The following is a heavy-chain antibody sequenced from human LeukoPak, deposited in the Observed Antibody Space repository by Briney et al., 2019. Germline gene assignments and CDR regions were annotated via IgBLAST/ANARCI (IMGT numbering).Heavy chain of an antibody. Sequence: SETLSLTCTVSGGSISSSSYYWGWIRQPPGKGLEWIGSIYYSGSTYYNPSLKSRVTISVDTSKNQFSLKLSSVTAADTAVYYCARLYCSSTSCGSIDYWGQGTLVTVSS. J-gene: IGHJ4*02. CDR2: IYYSGST. CDR3: ARLYCSSTSCGSIDY. CDR1: GGSISSSSYY. V-gene: IGHV4-39*01. D-gene: IGHD2-2*01.